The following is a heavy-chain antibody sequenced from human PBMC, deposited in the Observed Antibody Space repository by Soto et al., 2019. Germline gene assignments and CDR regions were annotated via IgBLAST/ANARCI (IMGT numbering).Heavy chain of an antibody. D-gene: IGHD5-12*01. CDR2: IYHTGTT. J-gene: IGHJ4*02. V-gene: IGHV4-38-2*02. CDR1: GYAISSGFY. CDR3: ARDLRGYSRYDYLDY. Sequence: KTSETLSLTCDVSGYAISSGFYWAWTRQPPGKRLEWIGNIYHTGTTYYNPSLKTRVTMSVDTSKNQFSLRLSSVTAADTAVFYCARDLRGYSRYDYLDYWGQGIPVTVSS.